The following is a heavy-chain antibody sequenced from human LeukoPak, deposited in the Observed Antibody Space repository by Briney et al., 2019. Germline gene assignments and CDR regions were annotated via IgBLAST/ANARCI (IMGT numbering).Heavy chain of an antibody. CDR2: ISSRDSHI. V-gene: IGHV3-21*01. D-gene: IGHD1-26*01. CDR3: ARMTRVGTKSKFYFDS. J-gene: IGHJ4*02. Sequence: GGSLRLSCAASQFTFSNYSMSWVRQAPGKGLEWVSSISSRDSHIYYAGSVKGRFTISRDNAKNSLFLQMNGLRAEDTAMYYCARMTRVGTKSKFYFDSWGPGTLVTVSS. CDR1: QFTFSNYS.